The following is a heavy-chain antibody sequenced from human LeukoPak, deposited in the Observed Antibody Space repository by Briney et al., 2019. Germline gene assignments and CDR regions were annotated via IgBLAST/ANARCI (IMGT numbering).Heavy chain of an antibody. CDR2: IYTSGST. Sequence: SETLSLTCTVSGGSISSYYWSWIRQPAGKGLEWIGRIYTSGSTNYNPSLKSRVTMSVDTSKNQFSLKLSSVTAADTAVYYCARRPYSYCSGGSCYSAGKYWFDPWGQGTLVTVSS. V-gene: IGHV4-4*07. CDR3: ARRPYSYCSGGSCYSAGKYWFDP. CDR1: GGSISSYY. J-gene: IGHJ5*02. D-gene: IGHD2-15*01.